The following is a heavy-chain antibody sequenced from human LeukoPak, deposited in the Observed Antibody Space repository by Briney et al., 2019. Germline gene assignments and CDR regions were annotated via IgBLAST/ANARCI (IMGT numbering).Heavy chain of an antibody. CDR3: ARRVGFGRIVVVPAAIDY. V-gene: IGHV4-59*12. J-gene: IGHJ4*02. CDR1: GGSISSYY. CDR2: IYYSGST. D-gene: IGHD2-2*01. Sequence: SETLSLTCTVSGGSISSYYWSWIRQPPGKGLEWIGYIYYSGSTNYNPSLKSRVTISVDTSKNQFSLKLSSVTAADTAVYYCARRVGFGRIVVVPAAIDYWGQGTLVTVSS.